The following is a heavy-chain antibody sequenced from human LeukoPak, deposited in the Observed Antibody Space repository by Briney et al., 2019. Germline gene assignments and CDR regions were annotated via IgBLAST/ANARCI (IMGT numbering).Heavy chain of an antibody. Sequence: GASVKVSCKASGGTFSSYAISWVRQAPGQGLEWMGGIIPIFGTANYAQKFQGRVTITTDDSTTTAYMELTSLTSEDAAVYYCATYGGHLAEYFQHWGQGTLVAVSS. V-gene: IGHV1-69*05. J-gene: IGHJ1*01. D-gene: IGHD4-23*01. CDR3: ATYGGHLAEYFQH. CDR1: GGTFSSYA. CDR2: IIPIFGTA.